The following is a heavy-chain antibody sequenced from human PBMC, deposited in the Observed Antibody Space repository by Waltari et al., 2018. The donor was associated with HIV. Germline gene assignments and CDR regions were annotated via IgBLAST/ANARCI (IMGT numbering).Heavy chain of an antibody. D-gene: IGHD3-3*01. J-gene: IGHJ4*02. V-gene: IGHV3-23*01. CDR3: AKDPDPYYDFWSGYFPAYFDY. CDR2: MRGSGGNT. CDR1: GFTFSRYA. Sequence: EVQLLESGGGLVQPGGSLRLSCAASGFTFSRYAMSWVRQAPGKGVVYVSAMRGSGGNTYRADSVKGRCTISRDNSKNTLYLQMNSLRAEDTAVYYCAKDPDPYYDFWSGYFPAYFDYWGQGTLVTVSS.